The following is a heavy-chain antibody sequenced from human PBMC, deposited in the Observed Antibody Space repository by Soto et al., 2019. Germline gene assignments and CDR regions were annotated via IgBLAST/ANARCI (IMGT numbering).Heavy chain of an antibody. D-gene: IGHD1-7*01. CDR1: GFTFSSYA. J-gene: IGHJ5*02. V-gene: IGHV3-23*01. Sequence: GGSLRLSCAASGFTFSSYAMSWVRQAPGKGLEWVSAISGSGGSTYYADSVKGRFTISRDNSKNTLYLQMNSLRAEDTAVYYCAKDSLELTRGGWFDPWGQGTLVTISS. CDR3: AKDSLELTRGGWFDP. CDR2: ISGSGGST.